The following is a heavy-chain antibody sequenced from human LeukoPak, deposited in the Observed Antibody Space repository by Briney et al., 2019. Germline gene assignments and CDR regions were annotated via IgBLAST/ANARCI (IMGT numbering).Heavy chain of an antibody. D-gene: IGHD1-26*01. CDR2: INPNSGGT. J-gene: IGHJ6*02. CDR1: GYTFTGYY. CDR3: ARVPLGGATSYYYYGMDV. V-gene: IGHV1-2*02. Sequence: ASVKVSCKASGYTFTGYYMHWVRQAPGQGLEWMGWINPNSGGTNYAQKFQGRVTMTRDTSISTAYMELSRLRSDDTAVYYCARVPLGGATSYYYYGMDVWGQGTTVTVSS.